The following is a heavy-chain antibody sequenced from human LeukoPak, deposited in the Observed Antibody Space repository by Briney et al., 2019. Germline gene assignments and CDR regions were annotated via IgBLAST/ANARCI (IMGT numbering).Heavy chain of an antibody. Sequence: PGRSLRLSCAASGFTFSSYGMHWVRQAPGKGLEWVAVIWYDGSNKYYADSVKGRFTISRDNSKNTLYLQMNSLRAEDTAVYYCARDSGAPELYFDYWGQGTLVTVSS. CDR3: ARDSGAPELYFDY. CDR1: GFTFSSYG. CDR2: IWYDGSNK. D-gene: IGHD1-26*01. J-gene: IGHJ4*02. V-gene: IGHV3-33*01.